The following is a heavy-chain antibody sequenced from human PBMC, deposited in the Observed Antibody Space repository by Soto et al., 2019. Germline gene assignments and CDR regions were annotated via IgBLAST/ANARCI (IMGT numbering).Heavy chain of an antibody. Sequence: GGSLRLSCAASGFTFSSYSMNWVRQAPGKGLEWVSSISSSSSYIYYADSVKGRFTISRDNAKNSLYLQMNSLRAEDTAVYYCARVSSEDYDILTGYIGHWGQGTLVTVSS. CDR3: ARVSSEDYDILTGYIGH. V-gene: IGHV3-21*01. D-gene: IGHD3-9*01. CDR2: ISSSSSYI. CDR1: GFTFSSYS. J-gene: IGHJ4*02.